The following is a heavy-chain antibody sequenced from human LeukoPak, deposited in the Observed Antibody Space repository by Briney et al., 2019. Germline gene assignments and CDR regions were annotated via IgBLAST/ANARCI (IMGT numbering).Heavy chain of an antibody. D-gene: IGHD6-19*01. V-gene: IGHV4-61*08. Sequence: PSQTLSLTCTVSGGSISSGDYYWSWIRQPPGKGLEWIGYIYYSGSTNYNPSLKSRVTISVDTSKNQFSLKLSSVTAADTAVYYCAREGSGWAIDYWGQGTLVTVSS. J-gene: IGHJ4*02. CDR2: IYYSGST. CDR3: AREGSGWAIDY. CDR1: GGSISSGDYY.